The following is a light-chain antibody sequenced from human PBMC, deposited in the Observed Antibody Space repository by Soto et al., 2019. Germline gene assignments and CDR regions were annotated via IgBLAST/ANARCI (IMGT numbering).Light chain of an antibody. J-gene: IGKJ3*01. Sequence: EIVLTQSPATLSLSPGERATLSCRASQSVSSYLAWYQQKPGQAPRLLIYDASNRATGIPARFSGSGSATDFTLTISSQEPEDFAVYYCQQRSTWPPFTFGPGTKVDIK. CDR1: QSVSSY. CDR2: DAS. V-gene: IGKV3-11*01. CDR3: QQRSTWPPFT.